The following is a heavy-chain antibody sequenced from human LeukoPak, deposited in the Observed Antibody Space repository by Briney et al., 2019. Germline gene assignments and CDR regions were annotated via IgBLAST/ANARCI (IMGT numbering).Heavy chain of an antibody. CDR1: GGSFSGYY. V-gene: IGHV4-34*01. CDR3: AREEAAAGTHYDY. J-gene: IGHJ4*02. Sequence: SETLSLTCAVYGGSFSGYYWSWIRPPPGKGLEWIGEINHSGSTNYNPSLKSRVTISVDTSKNQFSLKLSSVTAADTAVYYCAREEAAAGTHYDYWGQGTLVTVSS. D-gene: IGHD6-13*01. CDR2: INHSGST.